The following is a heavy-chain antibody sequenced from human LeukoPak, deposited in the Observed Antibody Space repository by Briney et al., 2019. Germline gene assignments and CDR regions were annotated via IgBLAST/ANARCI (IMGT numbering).Heavy chain of an antibody. CDR3: ARYSSGWSIDY. CDR1: GFTFSTYW. D-gene: IGHD6-19*01. CDR2: IRQDGSAK. J-gene: IGHJ4*02. Sequence: GGSLRLSCAASGFTFSTYWMSWVRQAPGKGLEWVANIRQDGSAKYYLDSVKGRFTMSRDNAKNSLYLQMNSLRAEDTAVYHCARYSSGWSIDYWGQGSLVTVSS. V-gene: IGHV3-7*01.